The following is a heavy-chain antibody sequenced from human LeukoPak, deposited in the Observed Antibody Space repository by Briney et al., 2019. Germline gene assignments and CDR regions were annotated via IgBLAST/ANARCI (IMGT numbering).Heavy chain of an antibody. CDR1: GGSISSSNW. V-gene: IGHV4-4*02. J-gene: IGHJ4*02. D-gene: IGHD6-19*01. Sequence: SETLSLTCAVSGGSISSSNWWSWVRQPPGKGLEWIGEINHSGSTNYNPSLKSRVTISVDTSKNQFSLKLSSVTAADTAVYYCAREGGLIAVANYFDYWGQGTLVTVSS. CDR3: AREGGLIAVANYFDY. CDR2: INHSGST.